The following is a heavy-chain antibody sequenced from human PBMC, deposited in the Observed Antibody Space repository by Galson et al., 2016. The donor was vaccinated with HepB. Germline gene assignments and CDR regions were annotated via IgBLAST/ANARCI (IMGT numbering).Heavy chain of an antibody. Sequence: SETLSLTCSLSGGSISAYYWSWIRQPPGKGLEWIGYVHNSGSTKYNPSLKRRVSISVETTKDQFPLKLTSVTAADAAVYYWARNSDLLPWFGDLAFAFDIWGQGTMVIVSS. V-gene: IGHV4-59*13. D-gene: IGHD3-10*01. CDR1: GGSISAYY. J-gene: IGHJ3*02. CDR2: VHNSGST. CDR3: ARNSDLLPWFGDLAFAFDI.